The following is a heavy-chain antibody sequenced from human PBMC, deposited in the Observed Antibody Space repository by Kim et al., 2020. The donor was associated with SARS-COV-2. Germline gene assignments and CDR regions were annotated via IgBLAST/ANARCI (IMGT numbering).Heavy chain of an antibody. J-gene: IGHJ4*02. V-gene: IGHV3-23*01. D-gene: IGHD6-13*01. Sequence: HYADSVKGRFTIPRDDSTNTLYRQMSSLRVEDTAVYYCAKVVWGATAGTNYWGQGILVTVSS. CDR3: AKVVWGATAGTNY.